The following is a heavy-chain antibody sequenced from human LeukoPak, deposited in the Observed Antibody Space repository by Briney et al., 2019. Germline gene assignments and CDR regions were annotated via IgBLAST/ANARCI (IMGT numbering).Heavy chain of an antibody. V-gene: IGHV4-34*01. Sequence: PSETLSLTCAVYGGSFSGYYWSWIRQPPGKGLEWIGEINHSGGTNYNSSLKSRVTISVDTSKNQFSLKLSSVTAADTAVYYCAREMVRPGGAKDDYWGQGTLVTVSS. D-gene: IGHD3-10*01. CDR3: AREMVRPGGAKDDY. CDR1: GGSFSGYY. J-gene: IGHJ4*02. CDR2: INHSGGT.